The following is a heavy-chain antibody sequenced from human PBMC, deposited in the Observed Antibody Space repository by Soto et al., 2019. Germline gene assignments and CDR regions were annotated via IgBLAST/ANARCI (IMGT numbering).Heavy chain of an antibody. CDR2: IIPIFGTA. CDR1: GGTFSSYA. V-gene: IGHV1-69*13. D-gene: IGHD6-13*01. Sequence: ASVKVSCKASGGTFSSYAISWVRQALGQGLEWMGGIIPIFGTANYAQKFQGRVTITADESTSTAYMELSSLRSEDTAVYYCATNVWSSSWGDLFDYWGQGTLVTVSS. J-gene: IGHJ4*02. CDR3: ATNVWSSSWGDLFDY.